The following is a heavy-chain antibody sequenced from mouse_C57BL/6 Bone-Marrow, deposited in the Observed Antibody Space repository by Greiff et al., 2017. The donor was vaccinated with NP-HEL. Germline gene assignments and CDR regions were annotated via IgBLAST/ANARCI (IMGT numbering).Heavy chain of an antibody. Sequence: EVQLQESGPVLVKPGASVKMSCKASGYTFTDYYMNWVKQSHGKSLEWIGVINPYNGGTSYNQKFKGTATLTVDKSSSTAYMELNSLTSEDSAVDYCARDGYPWYFDVWGTGTTVTVSS. V-gene: IGHV1-19*01. CDR2: INPYNGGT. CDR1: GYTFTDYY. D-gene: IGHD2-3*01. J-gene: IGHJ1*03. CDR3: ARDGYPWYFDV.